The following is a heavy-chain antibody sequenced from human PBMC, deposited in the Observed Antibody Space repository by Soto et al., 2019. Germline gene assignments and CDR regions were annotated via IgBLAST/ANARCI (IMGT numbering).Heavy chain of an antibody. D-gene: IGHD3-10*01. J-gene: IGHJ4*02. CDR3: AKRFSGSGSSFDY. Sequence: QVQLVESGGGVVQPGRSLRLSCAASGITFSSYGMHWVRQAPGKGLEWVAVISYDGSNKYYADSVKGRFTISRDNSKNTLYLQMNSLRAEDTAVYYCAKRFSGSGSSFDYWGQGTLVTVSS. CDR1: GITFSSYG. CDR2: ISYDGSNK. V-gene: IGHV3-30*18.